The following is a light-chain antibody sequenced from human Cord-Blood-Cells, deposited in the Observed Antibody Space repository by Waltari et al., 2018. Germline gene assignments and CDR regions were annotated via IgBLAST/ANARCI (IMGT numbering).Light chain of an antibody. Sequence: DIQMTQSPSTLSASVGDRVTITCRASQSISSWLAWYQQKPGKAPKLLIYDASSLESGVTSRFSGSGSGTEFTLTIISLQPDDFATYYCQQYNSYSKTFGQGTKVEIK. CDR2: DAS. CDR1: QSISSW. CDR3: QQYNSYSKT. J-gene: IGKJ1*01. V-gene: IGKV1-5*01.